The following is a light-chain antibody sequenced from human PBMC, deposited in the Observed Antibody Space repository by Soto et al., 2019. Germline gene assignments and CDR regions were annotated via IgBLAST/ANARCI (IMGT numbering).Light chain of an antibody. J-gene: IGKJ4*01. CDR2: DAS. CDR3: QQFNNYPLT. Sequence: LTQSPGTLSLSPGERVTITCRASQGISSALAWYQQKPGKAPDLLIYDASTLQSAVPSRFSGSGSGTDFTLNISSLQPEDFATYYCQQFNNYPLTFGGGTKVDIK. V-gene: IGKV1D-13*01. CDR1: QGISSA.